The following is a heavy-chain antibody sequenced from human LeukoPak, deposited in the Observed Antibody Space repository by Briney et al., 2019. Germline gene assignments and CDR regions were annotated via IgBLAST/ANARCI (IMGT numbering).Heavy chain of an antibody. J-gene: IGHJ6*03. D-gene: IGHD3-10*01. CDR3: ARVGSDYYGSGSYLHYMDV. Sequence: SETLSLTCTVSGGSISSYYWSWIRQPPGKGLEWIGYIYYSGSTNYNPSLKSRVTMSVDTSKNQFSLKLSSVTAADTAVYYCARVGSDYYGSGSYLHYMDVWGKGTTVTVSS. CDR2: IYYSGST. V-gene: IGHV4-59*12. CDR1: GGSISSYY.